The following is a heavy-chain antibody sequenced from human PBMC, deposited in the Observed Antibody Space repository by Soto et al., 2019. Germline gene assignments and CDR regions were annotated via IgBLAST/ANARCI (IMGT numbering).Heavy chain of an antibody. J-gene: IGHJ6*02. V-gene: IGHV1-69*13. CDR3: ASNYCSSTSCYGRGVYYGMDV. CDR2: IIPIFGTA. D-gene: IGHD2-2*01. CDR1: GGTFSSYA. Sequence: GASVKVSCKASGGTFSSYAISWVRQAPGQGLEWMGGIIPIFGTANYAQKFQGRVTITADESTSTAYMELSSLRSEDTAVYYCASNYCSSTSCYGRGVYYGMDVWGQGTTVTVSS.